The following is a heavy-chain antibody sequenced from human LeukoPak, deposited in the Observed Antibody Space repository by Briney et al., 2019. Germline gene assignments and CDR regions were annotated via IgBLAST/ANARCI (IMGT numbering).Heavy chain of an antibody. J-gene: IGHJ4*02. CDR1: GFTFSSYA. V-gene: IGHV3-30*18. CDR2: ISYDGSEK. Sequence: PGGSLRLSCAASGFTFSSYAMHWVRQAPGKGLEWVAVISYDGSEKYYADSVKGRFTISRDNSKNTLYLQMNSLRAEDTAVYYCAKSPSHCSSTSCYMDYWGQGTLVTVSS. CDR3: AKSPSHCSSTSCYMDY. D-gene: IGHD2-2*02.